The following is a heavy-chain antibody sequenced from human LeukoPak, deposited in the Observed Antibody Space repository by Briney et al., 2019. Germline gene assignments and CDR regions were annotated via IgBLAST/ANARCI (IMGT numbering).Heavy chain of an antibody. Sequence: PSETLSLTCTVSGGSISSSSYYWGWIRQPPGKGLEWIGSIYYSGSTYYNPSLKSRVTISVDTSKNQFSLKLSSVTAADTAVYYCASARYSSGWYGGYFDYWGQGTLVTVSS. D-gene: IGHD6-19*01. J-gene: IGHJ4*02. CDR2: IYYSGST. CDR3: ASARYSSGWYGGYFDY. V-gene: IGHV4-39*01. CDR1: GGSISSSSYY.